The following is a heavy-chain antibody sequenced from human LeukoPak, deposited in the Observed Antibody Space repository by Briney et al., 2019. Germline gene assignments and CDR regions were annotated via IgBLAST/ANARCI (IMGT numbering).Heavy chain of an antibody. J-gene: IGHJ4*02. CDR3: ARRRSFDY. V-gene: IGHV4-59*01. CDR2: IYYSGST. CDR1: GGSIGSYY. Sequence: SSETLSLTCTVSGGSIGSYYWSWIRQPPGKGLEWLGYIYYSGSTNYNPSLKSRVTISVDTSKNQFSLKLSSVTAADTAVYYCARRRSFDYWGQGTLVTVSS.